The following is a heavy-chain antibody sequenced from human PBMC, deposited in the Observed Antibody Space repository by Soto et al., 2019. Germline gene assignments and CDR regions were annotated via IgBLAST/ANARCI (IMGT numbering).Heavy chain of an antibody. CDR2: ISGGGDRT. D-gene: IGHD2-2*01. Sequence: EVQLLESGGGLVQPGGSLRLSCVGSGFTFINYAMNWVRQTPGKGLEWVSTISGGGDRTFDADTVKGGFTISRDNSKNTVNLQMNSLRADDTAVYYCASKVLGSTSRPDWWYFDLWGRGTLVTVSS. CDR3: ASKVLGSTSRPDWWYFDL. J-gene: IGHJ2*01. CDR1: GFTFINYA. V-gene: IGHV3-23*01.